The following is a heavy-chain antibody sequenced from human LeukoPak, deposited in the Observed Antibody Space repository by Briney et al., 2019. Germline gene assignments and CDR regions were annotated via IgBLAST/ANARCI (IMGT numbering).Heavy chain of an antibody. V-gene: IGHV1-18*01. Sequence: ASVKVSCKASGYTFTSHGISWVRQAPGQGLEWMGWIRTYNGNTNYAQKFQDRVTMTTETSTSTAYMELRSLRFDDTAVYYCARDHVSDSSGIAFDYWGQGTLVTVSS. CDR3: ARDHVSDSSGIAFDY. D-gene: IGHD3-22*01. J-gene: IGHJ4*02. CDR1: GYTFTSHG. CDR2: IRTYNGNT.